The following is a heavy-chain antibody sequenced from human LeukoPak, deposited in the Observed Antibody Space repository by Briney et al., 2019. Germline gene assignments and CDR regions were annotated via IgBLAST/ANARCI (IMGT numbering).Heavy chain of an antibody. CDR2: IYYSGST. CDR1: GGSISSSSYC. Sequence: SETLSLTCTVSGGSISSSSYCWGWIRQPPGKGLEWIGSIYYSGSTYYNASLKSRVTISVDTSKNQFSLKLSSVTAADTAVYYCARGVGATSPGFDYWGQGTLVTVSS. D-gene: IGHD1-26*01. CDR3: ARGVGATSPGFDY. J-gene: IGHJ4*02. V-gene: IGHV4-39*01.